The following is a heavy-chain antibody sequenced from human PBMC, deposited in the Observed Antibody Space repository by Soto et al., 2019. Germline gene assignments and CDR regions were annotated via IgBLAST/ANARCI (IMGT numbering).Heavy chain of an antibody. Sequence: SLKISCAASGFTFSSYAMHWDRQAPGKGVERVAVISYDGRNKYYADSVKCRFTISRDNSKNTLYLQMNSLRAEDTAVYYCAIEGLVLMPLGSFDYWGQGTLVTVSS. CDR2: ISYDGRNK. CDR1: GFTFSSYA. D-gene: IGHD3-16*01. CDR3: AIEGLVLMPLGSFDY. J-gene: IGHJ4*02. V-gene: IGHV3-30*04.